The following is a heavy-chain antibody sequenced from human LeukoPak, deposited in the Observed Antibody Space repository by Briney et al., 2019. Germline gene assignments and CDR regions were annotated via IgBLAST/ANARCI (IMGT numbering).Heavy chain of an antibody. Sequence: ASVKVSCKTSGYTFTSYYIHWLRQAPGQRFEWTGWSDPKSGATKYEHFQGRVTMTRDTSISTAYMELSRLTSDDTAVYYCARGYSYGKYYYYYYYMDVWQRDHGHRLL. CDR3: ARGYSYGKYYYYYYYMDV. V-gene: IGHV1-2*02. CDR2: SDPKSGAT. J-gene: IGHJ6*03. CDR1: GYTFTSYY. D-gene: IGHD5-18*01.